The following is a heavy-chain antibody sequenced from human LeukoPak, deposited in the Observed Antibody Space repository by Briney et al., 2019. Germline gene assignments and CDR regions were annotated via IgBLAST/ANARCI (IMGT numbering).Heavy chain of an antibody. V-gene: IGHV3-33*08. CDR2: IWFYGSNK. Sequence: GGSLRLPCGVWGFPLENNGMRGGGDAPGKGVGGGAVIWFYGSNKNYAASVNGRFTISRDNSKNTVYLQMNSLGAEDTAVYYCARDRITMVRGVIPLLQPGGQGTLVTVS. CDR3: ARDRITMVRGVIPLLQP. CDR1: GFPLENNG. D-gene: IGHD3-10*01. J-gene: IGHJ4*02.